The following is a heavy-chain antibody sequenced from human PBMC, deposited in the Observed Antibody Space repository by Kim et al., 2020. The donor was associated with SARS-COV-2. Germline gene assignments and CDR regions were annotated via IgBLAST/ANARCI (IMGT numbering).Heavy chain of an antibody. CDR3: ARDLGELEPFDWFDP. V-gene: IGHV3-30-3*01. Sequence: GGSLRLSCAASGFTFSSYAMHWVRQAPGKGLEWVAVISYDGSNKYYADSVKGRFTISRDNSKNTLYLQMNSLRAEDTAVYYCARDLGELEPFDWFDPCGQGTLVTVSS. CDR2: ISYDGSNK. J-gene: IGHJ5*02. D-gene: IGHD1-1*01. CDR1: GFTFSSYA.